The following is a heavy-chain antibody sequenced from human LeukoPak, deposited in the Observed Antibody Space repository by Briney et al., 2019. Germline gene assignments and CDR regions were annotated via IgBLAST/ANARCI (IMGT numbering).Heavy chain of an antibody. Sequence: SQTLSLTCTVSGGSISSGGYYWGWIRQHPGKGLEWIGYIYYSGSTYYNPSLKSRVTISVDTSKNQFSLKLSSVTAADTVVYYCARGPKGNYDFWFDPWGQGTLVTVSS. J-gene: IGHJ5*02. CDR3: ARGPKGNYDFWFDP. CDR2: IYYSGST. D-gene: IGHD3-3*01. V-gene: IGHV4-31*03. CDR1: GGSISSGGYY.